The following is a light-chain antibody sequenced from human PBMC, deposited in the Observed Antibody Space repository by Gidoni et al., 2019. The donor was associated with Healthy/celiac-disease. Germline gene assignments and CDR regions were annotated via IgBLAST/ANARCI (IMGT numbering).Light chain of an antibody. Sequence: QSALTQPASVSGSPGQSITIYCTGTSSDVGRYNLVSWYQQHPGKAPKLRIYDVSKRPSGVSKRFSGSKSGNTASLTISVLQAEDEADYYGCSYAGSVVFGGGTKLTVL. V-gene: IGLV2-23*02. CDR2: DVS. CDR3: CSYAGSVV. CDR1: SSDVGRYNL. J-gene: IGLJ2*01.